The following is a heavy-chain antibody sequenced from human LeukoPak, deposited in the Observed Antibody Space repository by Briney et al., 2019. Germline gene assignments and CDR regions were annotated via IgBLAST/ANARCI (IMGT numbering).Heavy chain of an antibody. CDR1: GFTFSSYA. CDR2: ISGSGGST. CDR3: AKAYYYDFWSGYSDDAFDI. D-gene: IGHD3-3*01. Sequence: GGSLRLSCAASGFTFSSYAMSWVRQAPGKGLEWVSAISGSGGSTYYADSVKGRFTISRDNSKNTLYLQMNSLRAEDTAVYYCAKAYYYDFWSGYSDDAFDIWGQGQWSPSLQ. J-gene: IGHJ3*02. V-gene: IGHV3-23*01.